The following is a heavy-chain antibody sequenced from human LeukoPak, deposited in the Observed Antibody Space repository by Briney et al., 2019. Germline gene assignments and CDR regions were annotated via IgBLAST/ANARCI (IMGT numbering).Heavy chain of an antibody. CDR1: GGSISSYY. J-gene: IGHJ5*02. CDR2: IYYSGST. CDR3: ARGPTYYDFWSGSSSYNWFDP. D-gene: IGHD3-3*01. V-gene: IGHV4-59*01. Sequence: SETLSLTCTVSGGSISSYYWSWIRQPPGKGLEWIGYIYYSGSTNYNPSLKSRVTISVDTSKNQFSLKLSSVTAADTAVYYCARGPTYYDFWSGSSSYNWFDPWGQGTLVTVSS.